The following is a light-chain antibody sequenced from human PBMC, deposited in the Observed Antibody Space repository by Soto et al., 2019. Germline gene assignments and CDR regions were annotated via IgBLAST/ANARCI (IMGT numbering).Light chain of an antibody. J-gene: IGKJ3*01. V-gene: IGKV3-20*01. CDR2: GVS. CDR3: QPDGTSPLN. Sequence: ELVLTQSPGTLSLSPGERATLSCRASQSVGSTYVAWYQQKPVQAPKLLMYGVSSSATGIPDRFSGSGSGTDFTLTISRLEPEDVAVYFCQPDGTSPLNFGPGTKVD. CDR1: QSVGSTY.